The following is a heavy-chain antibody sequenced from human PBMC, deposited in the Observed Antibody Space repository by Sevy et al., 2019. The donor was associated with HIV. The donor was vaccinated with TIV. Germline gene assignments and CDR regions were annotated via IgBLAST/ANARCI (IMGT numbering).Heavy chain of an antibody. Sequence: ASVKVSCKTSGYSFSGYNMHWVRQAPGQGLEWMGRINPTSGGTKFVEMFQGRVTMTRDMSISTAYMELSSLRSDDTAVYYCVRVPAAAGTRGYFDYWGQGTLVTVSS. CDR3: VRVPAAAGTRGYFDY. V-gene: IGHV1-2*06. J-gene: IGHJ4*02. D-gene: IGHD6-13*01. CDR1: GYSFSGYN. CDR2: INPTSGGT.